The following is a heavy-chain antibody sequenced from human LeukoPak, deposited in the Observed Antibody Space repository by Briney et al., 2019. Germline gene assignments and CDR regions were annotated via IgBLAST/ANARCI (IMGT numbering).Heavy chain of an antibody. CDR1: GFTFSSYG. Sequence: GGSLRLSCAASGFTFSSYGMHWVRQAPGKGLEWVAVIWYDGSNKYYADSVKGRFTISRVNSKNTLYLQMNSLRAEDTAVYYCARDSLMYNWNGVYFDYWGQGTLVTVSS. CDR3: ARDSLMYNWNGVYFDY. CDR2: IWYDGSNK. V-gene: IGHV3-33*01. J-gene: IGHJ4*02. D-gene: IGHD1-1*01.